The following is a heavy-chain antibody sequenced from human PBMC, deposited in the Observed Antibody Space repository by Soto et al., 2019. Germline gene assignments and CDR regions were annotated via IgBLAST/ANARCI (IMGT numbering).Heavy chain of an antibody. D-gene: IGHD2-15*01. Sequence: GASVKVSCKTSGYTFTNYGITWVRQAPGQGLKWMGWISAYNGDTNYAQKFQGRVIMTTDTSTTTAYMELRSLRSDDTAVYYCARGHAGGLRGGVSYWGQGTLVTVSS. CDR3: ARGHAGGLRGGVSY. CDR2: ISAYNGDT. V-gene: IGHV1-18*04. J-gene: IGHJ4*02. CDR1: GYTFTNYG.